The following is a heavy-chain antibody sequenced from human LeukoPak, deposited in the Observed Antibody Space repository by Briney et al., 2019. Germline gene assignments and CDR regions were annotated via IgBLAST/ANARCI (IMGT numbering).Heavy chain of an antibody. J-gene: IGHJ4*02. CDR2: ISYDGSNK. V-gene: IGHV3-30*04. D-gene: IGHD6-13*01. CDR1: GFTFSSYA. Sequence: PGGSLRLSCAASGFTFSSYAMHWVRQAPGKGLEWVAVISYDGSNKYYADSVKGRFTISRDNSKNTLYLQMNSLRAEDTAVYYCARGGIRSGSSWYHYWGQGTLVTVSS. CDR3: ARGGIRSGSSWYHY.